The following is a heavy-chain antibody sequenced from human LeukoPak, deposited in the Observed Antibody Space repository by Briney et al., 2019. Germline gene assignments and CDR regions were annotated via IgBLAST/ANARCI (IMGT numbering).Heavy chain of an antibody. D-gene: IGHD3-10*01. CDR2: XXXGDSDT. Sequence: GESLKISCKGSGYSFTSYWIGWVRQMPGKGXXXXXXXXXGDSDTRYSPSFQGQVTISADKSISTAYLQWSSLKASDTAMYYCARQRTERITMVRGVIVDYWGQGTLVTVSS. J-gene: IGHJ4*02. CDR3: ARQRTERITMVRGVIVDY. V-gene: IGHV5-51*01. CDR1: GYSFTSYW.